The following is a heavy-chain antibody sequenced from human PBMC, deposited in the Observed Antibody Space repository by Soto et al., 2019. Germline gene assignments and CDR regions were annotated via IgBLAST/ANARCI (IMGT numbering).Heavy chain of an antibody. V-gene: IGHV1-69*02. Sequence: QVQLVQSGAEVKKPGSSVKVSCKASGGTFSSYTISWVRQAPGQGLEWMGRIIPILGIANYAQKFQGRVTITADKYTSTAYMELSSLRSEDTAVYYCARVDGSYYGSGSNYWGQGTLVTVSS. CDR1: GGTFSSYT. J-gene: IGHJ4*02. CDR3: ARVDGSYYGSGSNY. D-gene: IGHD3-10*01. CDR2: IIPILGIA.